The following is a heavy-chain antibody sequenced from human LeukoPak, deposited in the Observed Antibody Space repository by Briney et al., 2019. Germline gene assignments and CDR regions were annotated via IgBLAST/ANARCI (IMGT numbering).Heavy chain of an antibody. Sequence: GGSLRLSCAASGFTFSIYAMTWVRQAPGKGLEWVSAISGSGGGTYYADSVKGRFTISRDNSKNTLYLQMNSLRAEDTAVYYCAKDVRYCSSNTCYTEVNRFDPWGQGTLVTVSS. CDR2: ISGSGGGT. CDR3: AKDVRYCSSNTCYTEVNRFDP. J-gene: IGHJ5*02. V-gene: IGHV3-23*01. D-gene: IGHD2-2*02. CDR1: GFTFSIYA.